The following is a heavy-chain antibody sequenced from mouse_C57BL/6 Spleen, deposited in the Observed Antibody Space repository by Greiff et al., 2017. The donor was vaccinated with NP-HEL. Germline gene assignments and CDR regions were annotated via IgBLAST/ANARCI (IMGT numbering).Heavy chain of an antibody. CDR1: GYTFTDYY. CDR2: INPYNGGT. J-gene: IGHJ4*01. V-gene: IGHV1-19*01. D-gene: IGHD1-1*01. Sequence: VQLQQSGPVLVKPGASVKMSCKASGYTFTDYYMNWVKQSHGKSLEWIGVINPYNGGTSYNQKFKGKATLTVDKSSSTAYMELNSLTSEDSAVYYCARAPYYYGSSRHYYAMDYWGQGTSVTVSS. CDR3: ARAPYYYGSSRHYYAMDY.